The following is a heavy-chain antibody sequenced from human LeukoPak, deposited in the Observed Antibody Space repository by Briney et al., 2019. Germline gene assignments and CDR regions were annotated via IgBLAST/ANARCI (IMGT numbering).Heavy chain of an antibody. V-gene: IGHV3-7*01. J-gene: IGHJ6*04. CDR2: INEDGSGK. Sequence: GGSLRLSCVSSGFTYSHYWMKWVRQAPGKGLEWVASINEDGSGKFSVGSVKDRITISRGNTRNSLDLQINSLTVEDTAIYYCARDDGDVWGTGTTVTVSS. CDR1: GFTYSHYW. CDR3: ARDDGDV.